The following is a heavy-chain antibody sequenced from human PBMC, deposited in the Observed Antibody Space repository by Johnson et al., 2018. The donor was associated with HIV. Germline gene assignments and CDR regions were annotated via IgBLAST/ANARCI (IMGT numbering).Heavy chain of an antibody. CDR2: IRYDGSNK. J-gene: IGHJ3*02. V-gene: IGHV3-30*02. D-gene: IGHD3-22*01. CDR3: ARAGANYYYDSSGYGAFDI. Sequence: QVQLVESGGGVVQPGGSLRLSCPASGFTFSSYGMHWVRQAPGKGLEWVAFIRYDGSNKYYADSVKGRFTISRDNSKNTLYLQMNSLRAEDTAVYYCARAGANYYYDSSGYGAFDIWGQGTMVTVSS. CDR1: GFTFSSYG.